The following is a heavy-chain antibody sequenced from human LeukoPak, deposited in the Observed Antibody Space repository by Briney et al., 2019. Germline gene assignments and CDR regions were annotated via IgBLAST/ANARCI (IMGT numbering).Heavy chain of an antibody. Sequence: SETLSLTCTVPGGSISSYYWSWIRQPPGKGLEWIGYIYYSGSTNYNPSLKSRVTISVDTSKNQFSLKLSSVTAADTAVYYCARGEGSSSWYVAFDIWGQGTMVTVSS. CDR1: GGSISSYY. CDR2: IYYSGST. J-gene: IGHJ3*02. CDR3: ARGEGSSSWYVAFDI. V-gene: IGHV4-59*01. D-gene: IGHD6-13*01.